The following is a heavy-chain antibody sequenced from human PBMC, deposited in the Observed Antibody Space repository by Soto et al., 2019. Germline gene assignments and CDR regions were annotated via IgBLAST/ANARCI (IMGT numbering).Heavy chain of an antibody. CDR3: ARVGYYDSSGYSFDY. V-gene: IGHV4-61*02. Sequence: SETLSLTCTVSGFSISSGTYYWGWIRQPAGKGLEWIGRIYTSGSTNYNPSLKSRVTMSVDTSKNQFSLKLSSVTAADTAVYYCARVGYYDSSGYSFDYWGQGTLVTVSS. CDR1: GFSISSGTYY. CDR2: IYTSGST. D-gene: IGHD3-22*01. J-gene: IGHJ4*02.